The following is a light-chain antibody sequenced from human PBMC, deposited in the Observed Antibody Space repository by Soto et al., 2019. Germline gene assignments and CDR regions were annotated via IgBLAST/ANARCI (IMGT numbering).Light chain of an antibody. Sequence: EIVLTQSPGTLSLSPGERATLSCRASQSVSSSYLAWYQQKPGQAPRLLIYGASSRATCIPDRFSGSGSGTDFTLTISSLETEDFAVYYCQQYGSSPPYTFGQGTKLEIK. CDR2: GAS. V-gene: IGKV3-20*01. CDR1: QSVSSSY. CDR3: QQYGSSPPYT. J-gene: IGKJ2*01.